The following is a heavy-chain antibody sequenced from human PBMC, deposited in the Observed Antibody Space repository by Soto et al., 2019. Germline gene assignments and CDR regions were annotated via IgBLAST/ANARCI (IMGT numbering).Heavy chain of an antibody. D-gene: IGHD3-10*01. V-gene: IGHV3-7*01. Sequence: LRLSCAASGFTFSSYWMSWVRQAPGKGLEWVANIKQDGSEKYYVDSVKGRFTISRDNAKNSLYLQMNSLRAEDTAVYYCASDYYYGSFDYWGQGTLVTVSS. CDR1: GFTFSSYW. CDR2: IKQDGSEK. CDR3: ASDYYYGSFDY. J-gene: IGHJ4*02.